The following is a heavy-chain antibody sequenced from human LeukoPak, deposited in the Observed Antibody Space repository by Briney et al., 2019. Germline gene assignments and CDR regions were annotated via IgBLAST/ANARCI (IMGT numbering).Heavy chain of an antibody. D-gene: IGHD6-19*01. CDR2: MNPNSGST. J-gene: IGHJ4*02. CDR1: GYTFSSYD. CDR3: ARGPLTSGARYFDY. V-gene: IGHV1-8*03. Sequence: ASVKVSCKASGYTFSSYDINWVRQATGQGLEWMAWMNPNSGSTGYTQKFQGRVTFTRNASISTAYMELSSLRSDDTAVYYCARGPLTSGARYFDYCGQGTLVTVSS.